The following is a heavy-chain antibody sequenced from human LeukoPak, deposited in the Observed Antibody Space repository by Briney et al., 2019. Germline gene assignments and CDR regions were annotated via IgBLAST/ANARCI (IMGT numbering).Heavy chain of an antibody. V-gene: IGHV3-21*04. CDR2: ISSSSGSTI. CDR3: ARPLSWGSDSRGHDAFDI. J-gene: IGHJ3*02. CDR1: GFTFSSYS. D-gene: IGHD7-27*01. Sequence: PGGSLRLSCAASGFTFSSYSMNWVRQAPGKGLEWVSSISSSSGSTIYYADSVKGRFTISRDNAKNSLYLQMNSLRAEDTAVYYCARPLSWGSDSRGHDAFDIWGQGTMVTVSS.